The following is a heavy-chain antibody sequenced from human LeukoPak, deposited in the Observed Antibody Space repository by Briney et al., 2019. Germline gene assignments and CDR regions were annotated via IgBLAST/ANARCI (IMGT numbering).Heavy chain of an antibody. CDR3: ATSSIAARPGYFDY. J-gene: IGHJ4*02. V-gene: IGHV4-39*01. D-gene: IGHD6-6*01. CDR2: IYYSGST. Sequence: SETLSLTCTVSGGSISSSSYYWGWIRQPPGKGMEWIGSIYYSGSTYYNPSLKSRVTISVDTSKNQFSLKLSSVTAADTAVYYCATSSIAARPGYFDYWGQGTLVTVSS. CDR1: GGSISSSSYY.